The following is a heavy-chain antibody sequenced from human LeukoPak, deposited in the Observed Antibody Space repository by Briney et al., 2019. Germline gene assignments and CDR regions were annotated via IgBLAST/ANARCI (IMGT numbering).Heavy chain of an antibody. D-gene: IGHD3-3*01. V-gene: IGHV3-7*01. Sequence: GGSLRLSCAASGFTFSSYWMSWVRQAPGKGLEWVANIKQDGSEKYYVDSVKGRFTISRDNAKNSLYLQMNSLRAEDTAVYYCARGYDFWSGYPSDYWGQGTLVAVSS. J-gene: IGHJ4*02. CDR1: GFTFSSYW. CDR2: IKQDGSEK. CDR3: ARGYDFWSGYPSDY.